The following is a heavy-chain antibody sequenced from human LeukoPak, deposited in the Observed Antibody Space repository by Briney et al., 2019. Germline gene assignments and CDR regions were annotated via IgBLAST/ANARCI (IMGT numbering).Heavy chain of an antibody. CDR1: GFTFSSYE. V-gene: IGHV3-48*03. CDR2: ISSSGSTI. Sequence: GGSLRLSCAASGFTFSSYEMNWVRQAPGKGLEWVSYISSSGSTIYYADSVNGRFTISRDNAKNSLYLQMNSLRAEDTAVYYCARVNYYDSSGHQDWGQGTLVTVSS. J-gene: IGHJ4*02. CDR3: ARVNYYDSSGHQD. D-gene: IGHD3-22*01.